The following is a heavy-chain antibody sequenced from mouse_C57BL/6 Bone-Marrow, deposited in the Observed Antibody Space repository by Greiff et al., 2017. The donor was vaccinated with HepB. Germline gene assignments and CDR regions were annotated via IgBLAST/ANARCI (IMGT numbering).Heavy chain of an antibody. V-gene: IGHV1-18*01. CDR1: GYTFTDYN. Sequence: EVQLQHSGPELVKPGASVKIPCKASGYTFTDYNMDWVKQSHGKSLEWIGDINPNNGGTIYNQKFKGKATLTVDKSSSTAYMELRSLTSEDTAVYYCATLYGRAFAYWGQGTLVTVSA. CDR2: INPNNGGT. J-gene: IGHJ3*01. D-gene: IGHD1-1*01. CDR3: ATLYGRAFAY.